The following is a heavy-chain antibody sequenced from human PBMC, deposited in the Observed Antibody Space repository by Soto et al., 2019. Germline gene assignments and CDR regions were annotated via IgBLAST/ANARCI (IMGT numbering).Heavy chain of an antibody. V-gene: IGHV4-34*01. CDR2: INHSGST. CDR3: ARGYPNKVATIGAYYGMDV. CDR1: GGSFSGYC. D-gene: IGHD5-12*01. Sequence: SETLSLTCAVYGGSFSGYCWSWIRQPPGKGLEWIGEINHSGSTNYNPSLKSRVTISVDTSKNQFSLKLSSVTAADTAVYYCARGYPNKVATIGAYYGMDVWGQGTTVTVSS. J-gene: IGHJ6*02.